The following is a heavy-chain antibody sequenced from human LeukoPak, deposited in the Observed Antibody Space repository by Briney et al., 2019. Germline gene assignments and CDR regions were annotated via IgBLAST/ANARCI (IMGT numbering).Heavy chain of an antibody. V-gene: IGHV4-34*01. Sequence: SETLSLTCAVYGGSFSGYYWSWIRQPPGKGLEWIGEINHSGSTNHNPSLKSRVTISLDTSKNQFSLKLSSVTAADTAVYYCARGPRRFDPWGQGTLVTVSS. CDR1: GGSFSGYY. CDR2: INHSGST. CDR3: ARGPRRFDP. J-gene: IGHJ5*02.